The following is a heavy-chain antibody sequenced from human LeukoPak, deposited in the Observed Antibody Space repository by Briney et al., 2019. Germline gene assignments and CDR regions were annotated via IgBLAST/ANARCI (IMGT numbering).Heavy chain of an antibody. CDR3: ARDHCSGGSCYSVLGLPRN. Sequence: ASVTVSCKASGGTFSSYAISWVRQAPGQGLEWMGGIIPIFGTANYAQKFQGRVTITADESTSTAYMELSSLRSEDTAVYYCARDHCSGGSCYSVLGLPRNWSQGTLVTVSS. CDR1: GGTFSSYA. V-gene: IGHV1-69*13. CDR2: IIPIFGTA. D-gene: IGHD2-15*01. J-gene: IGHJ4*02.